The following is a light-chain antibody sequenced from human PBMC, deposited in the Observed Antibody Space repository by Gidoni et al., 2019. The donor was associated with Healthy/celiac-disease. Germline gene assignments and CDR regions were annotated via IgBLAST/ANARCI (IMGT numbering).Light chain of an antibody. Sequence: DIQMTQSPSSLSASVGDRVTITCQASQDISNYLNWYQQNPGKAPKLLIYDASNLETGVPSRFSGSGSGTDFTFTISSLQPEDIATYYCQQYDNLPTFGQXTRLEIK. CDR3: QQYDNLPT. CDR2: DAS. CDR1: QDISNY. V-gene: IGKV1-33*01. J-gene: IGKJ5*01.